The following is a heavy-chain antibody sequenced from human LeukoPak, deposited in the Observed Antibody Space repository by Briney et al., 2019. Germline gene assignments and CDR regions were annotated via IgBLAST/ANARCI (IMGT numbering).Heavy chain of an antibody. Sequence: GGSLRLSCAASGFTFSSYGMSWVRQAPGKGLEWVSGINWNGGSTAYVDSVKGRFTVSRDNAKNSLYLQMNSLRAEDTALYHCAKDRELWYDVLTGRDASDIWGQGTMVTVSS. CDR2: INWNGGST. D-gene: IGHD3-9*01. CDR1: GFTFSSYG. J-gene: IGHJ3*02. CDR3: AKDRELWYDVLTGRDASDI. V-gene: IGHV3-20*01.